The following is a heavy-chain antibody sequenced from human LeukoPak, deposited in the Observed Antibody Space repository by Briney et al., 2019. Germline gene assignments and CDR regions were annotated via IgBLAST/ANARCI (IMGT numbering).Heavy chain of an antibody. V-gene: IGHV3-30*18. CDR2: ISYDGSNK. J-gene: IGHJ4*02. CDR1: GFTFSSYG. CDR3: AKRMSGSYYPEY. D-gene: IGHD1-26*01. Sequence: PGRSLRLSCAASGFTFSSYGMHWVRQAPGKGLEWVAVISYDGSNKYYADSVKGRFTISRDNSENTLYLQMNGLTAEDTAVYYCAKRMSGSYYPEYWGQGTLVTVSS.